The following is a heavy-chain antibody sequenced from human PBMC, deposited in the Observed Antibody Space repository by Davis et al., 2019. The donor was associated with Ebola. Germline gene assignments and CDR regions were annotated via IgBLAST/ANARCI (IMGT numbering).Heavy chain of an antibody. D-gene: IGHD2-21*01. CDR1: GFSFYSYW. Sequence: GESLKISCAASGFSFYSYWMTWVRQAPGKGLEWVANINHDGSEKYYLDSVKGRFTISRDNAKNSVDLQMNSLRAEDTAVYYCARELTVVIFGVRGQGTLVTVSS. CDR2: INHDGSEK. V-gene: IGHV3-7*01. J-gene: IGHJ4*02. CDR3: ARELTVVIFGV.